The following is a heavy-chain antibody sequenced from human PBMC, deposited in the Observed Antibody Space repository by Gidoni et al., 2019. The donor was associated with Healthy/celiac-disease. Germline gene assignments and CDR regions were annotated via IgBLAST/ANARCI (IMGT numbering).Heavy chain of an antibody. V-gene: IGHV1-18*01. Sequence: QVQLVQSGAEVKKPGASVKVSCKASGYTFTSYGISWVRQAPGQGLEWMGWISAYNGNTNYAQKLQGRVTMTTDTSTSTAYMELRSLRSDDTAVYYCAREVLGDYNNYYYGMDVWGQGTTVTVSS. J-gene: IGHJ6*02. D-gene: IGHD4-17*01. CDR2: ISAYNGNT. CDR1: GYTFTSYG. CDR3: AREVLGDYNNYYYGMDV.